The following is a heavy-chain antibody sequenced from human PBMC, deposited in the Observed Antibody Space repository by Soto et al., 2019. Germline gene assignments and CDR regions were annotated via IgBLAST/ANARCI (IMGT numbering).Heavy chain of an antibody. CDR3: ARHRDFWSGYYYYYMDV. CDR1: GCSICSSSYY. V-gene: IGHV4-39*01. Sequence: SESLSLTCTVSGCSICSSSYYWGWIRQPPGKGLEWIGSIYYSGSTYYNPSLKSRVTISVDTSKNQFSLKLSSVTAADTAVYYCARHRDFWSGYYYYYMDVWGKGTTVTVSS. J-gene: IGHJ6*03. D-gene: IGHD3-3*01. CDR2: IYYSGST.